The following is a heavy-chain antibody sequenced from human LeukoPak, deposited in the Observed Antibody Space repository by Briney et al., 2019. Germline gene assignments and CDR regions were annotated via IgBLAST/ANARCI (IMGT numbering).Heavy chain of an antibody. CDR3: ARGADIVATTRGGYFDY. V-gene: IGHV4-39*07. Sequence: SETLSLTCTVSGGSISSSSYYWGWIRQPPGKGLEWIGSIYYSGSTYYNPSLKSRVTISVDTSKNQFSLKLSSVTAADTAVYYCARGADIVATTRGGYFDYWGQGTLVTVSS. CDR1: GGSISSSSYY. D-gene: IGHD5-12*01. CDR2: IYYSGST. J-gene: IGHJ4*02.